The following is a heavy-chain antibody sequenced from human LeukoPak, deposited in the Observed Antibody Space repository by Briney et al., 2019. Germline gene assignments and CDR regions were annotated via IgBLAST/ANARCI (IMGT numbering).Heavy chain of an antibody. CDR1: GGSISSYY. V-gene: IGHV4-59*01. CDR2: IYYTGST. D-gene: IGHD2-2*01. CDR3: ARHYYAPGAFDI. J-gene: IGHJ3*02. Sequence: SETLSLTCTVSGGSISSYYWSWIRQPPGKGLEWIGYIYYTGSTNYNPSLKSRVTISVDTSKNQFSLKLSSVTAADTAVYYCARHYYAPGAFDIWGQGTMVTVSS.